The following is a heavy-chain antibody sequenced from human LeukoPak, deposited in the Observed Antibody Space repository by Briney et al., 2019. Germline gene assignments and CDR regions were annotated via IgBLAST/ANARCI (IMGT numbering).Heavy chain of an antibody. CDR1: GFTFSSYN. CDR2: ISTTSSTM. J-gene: IGHJ3*02. Sequence: GGSLRLSCAASGFTFSSYNMNWVRQAPGKGLEWVPYISTTSSTMYYADSVKGRFTISRDNAKNSLFLQMDSLRAEDTAVYYCAKDMGDGFIIGNDAFDIWGQGTMVTVSS. CDR3: AKDMGDGFIIGNDAFDI. D-gene: IGHD5-24*01. V-gene: IGHV3-48*01.